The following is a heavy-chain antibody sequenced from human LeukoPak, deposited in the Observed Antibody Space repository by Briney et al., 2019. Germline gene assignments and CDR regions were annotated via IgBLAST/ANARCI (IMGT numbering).Heavy chain of an antibody. J-gene: IGHJ3*02. CDR1: GGSISSSCYY. Sequence: SETLSLTCTVSGGSISSSCYYWGWIRQPPGKGLEWIGSIYYSGSTYYNPSLKSRVTISVDTSKNQFSLKLSSVTAADTAVYYCARLGSSWVDAFDIWGQGTMVTVSS. D-gene: IGHD2-15*01. V-gene: IGHV4-39*01. CDR2: IYYSGST. CDR3: ARLGSSWVDAFDI.